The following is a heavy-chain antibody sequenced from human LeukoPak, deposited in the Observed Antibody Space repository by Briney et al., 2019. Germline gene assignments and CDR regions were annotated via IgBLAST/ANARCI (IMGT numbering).Heavy chain of an antibody. J-gene: IGHJ6*03. CDR3: ARDLENGDILTGYYPYYYYMDV. V-gene: IGHV1-2*02. Sequence: WASVKVSCKASGYTFTGYYMHWVRQAPGQGLEWMGWINPNSGGTNYAQKFQGRVTMTRDTSISTAYMELSRLRSDDTAVYYCARDLENGDILTGYYPYYYYMDVWGKGTTITISS. CDR2: INPNSGGT. D-gene: IGHD3-9*01. CDR1: GYTFTGYY.